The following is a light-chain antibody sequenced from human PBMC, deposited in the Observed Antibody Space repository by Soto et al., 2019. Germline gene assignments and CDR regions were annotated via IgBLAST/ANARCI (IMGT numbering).Light chain of an antibody. CDR2: DAS. J-gene: IGKJ2*01. CDR3: HQYYGYPYT. CDR1: QNINTW. V-gene: IGKV1-5*01. Sequence: DIQMTQSPSTLSASIGDRITITCRASQNINTWLAWYQQQPGRAPKVLIYDASSLESGVPSRISGSGSGTEFILTISSLQLDDFATYYCHQYYGYPYTFGQGTKLEIK.